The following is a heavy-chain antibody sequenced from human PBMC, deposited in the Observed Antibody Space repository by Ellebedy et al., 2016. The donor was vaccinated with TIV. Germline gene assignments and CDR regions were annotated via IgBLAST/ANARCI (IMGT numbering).Heavy chain of an antibody. CDR1: GFTVSSYG. V-gene: IGHV3-33*06. D-gene: IGHD2-15*01. Sequence: GGSLRLXCAASGFTVSSYGMHWVRQAPGKGLEWVAIIWYDGSNKYYADSVKGRFTISRDNSKNTLYLQMNSLRAEDTAVYYCAKVVKGSPDPWGQGTLVTVSS. J-gene: IGHJ5*02. CDR2: IWYDGSNK. CDR3: AKVVKGSPDP.